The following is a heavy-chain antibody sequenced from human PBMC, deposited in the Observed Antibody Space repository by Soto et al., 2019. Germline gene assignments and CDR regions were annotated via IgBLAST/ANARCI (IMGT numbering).Heavy chain of an antibody. CDR3: ASPLHGPEDY. J-gene: IGHJ4*02. V-gene: IGHV3-30-3*01. CDR1: GFTFSSYA. Sequence: QVQLVESGGGVVQPGRSLRLSCAASGFTFSSYAMHWVRQAPGKGLEWVAVISYDGSNKYYADSVKGRFTISRDNSKNTLYLQMNSLRAEDTAVYYCASPLHGPEDYWGQGTLVTVSS. CDR2: ISYDGSNK.